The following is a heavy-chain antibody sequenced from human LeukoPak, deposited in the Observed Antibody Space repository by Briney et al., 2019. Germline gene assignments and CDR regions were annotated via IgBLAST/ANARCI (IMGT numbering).Heavy chain of an antibody. CDR1: GGTLSTYS. V-gene: IGHV1-69*13. CDR3: ARGNSRWSTPSSSYYYRMDV. Sequence: SVKVSCKASGGTLSTYSISWVRQAPGQGLEWMGGIIPILNTKNYAQRFQDRVILTADESTSTAYMELSSLRSEDTAVYYCARGNSRWSTPSSSYYYRMDVWGQGTTVAVSS. D-gene: IGHD4-23*01. J-gene: IGHJ6*02. CDR2: IIPILNTK.